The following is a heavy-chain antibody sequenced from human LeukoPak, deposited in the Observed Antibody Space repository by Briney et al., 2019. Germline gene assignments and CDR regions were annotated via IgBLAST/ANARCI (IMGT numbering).Heavy chain of an antibody. CDR1: GFTFSSYG. Sequence: GGSLRLSCAASGFTFSSYGMHWVRQAPGKGLEWVAFIRYDGSNKYYADSVKGRFTISRDNSKNTLYLQMNSLRAEDTAVYYCAKSLWFGELLSELDYWGQGTLVTVSS. D-gene: IGHD3-10*01. CDR2: IRYDGSNK. CDR3: AKSLWFGELLSELDY. J-gene: IGHJ4*02. V-gene: IGHV3-30*02.